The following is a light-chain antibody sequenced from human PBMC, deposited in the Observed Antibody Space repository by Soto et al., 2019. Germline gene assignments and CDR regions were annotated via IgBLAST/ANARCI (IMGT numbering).Light chain of an antibody. CDR2: GAY. CDR1: QSVNSD. Sequence: DIVLTQSPVTLSASPGESATLSCRASQSVNSDLAWYQQKPGQAPTLLIYGAYIRAVGIPARFSGSGSGAEFTLTIRGLQSEDFALYFCQQYNDWPRTFGQGTKVEIK. J-gene: IGKJ1*01. CDR3: QQYNDWPRT. V-gene: IGKV3-15*01.